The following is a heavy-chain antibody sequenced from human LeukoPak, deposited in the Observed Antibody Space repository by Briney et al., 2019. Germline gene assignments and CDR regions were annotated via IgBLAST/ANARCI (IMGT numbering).Heavy chain of an antibody. CDR1: GFTFSSYN. CDR2: ISGSGGST. J-gene: IGHJ3*02. Sequence: PGGSLRLSCAASGFTFSSYNMNWVRQAPGKGLEWVSAISGSGGSTYYADSVKGRFTISRDNAKNPLYLQMNSLRAEDTALYYCARGISPKGQSLRAYSYGPRKGAFDIWGQGTMVTVSS. CDR3: ARGISPKGQSLRAYSYGPRKGAFDI. D-gene: IGHD5-18*01. V-gene: IGHV3-21*04.